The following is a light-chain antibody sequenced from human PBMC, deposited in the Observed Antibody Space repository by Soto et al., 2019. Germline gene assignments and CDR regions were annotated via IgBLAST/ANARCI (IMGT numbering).Light chain of an antibody. Sequence: EIVMTQSPATLSVSPGERVTLSCRASESLSTYLAWYQQKPGQAPRLLIYGASTKATGIPARFSGSGSATDFTLTISSLQSEDFAFYYCQSYNDWPFTFGQGTQLEI. J-gene: IGKJ2*01. CDR2: GAS. V-gene: IGKV3-15*01. CDR3: QSYNDWPFT. CDR1: ESLSTY.